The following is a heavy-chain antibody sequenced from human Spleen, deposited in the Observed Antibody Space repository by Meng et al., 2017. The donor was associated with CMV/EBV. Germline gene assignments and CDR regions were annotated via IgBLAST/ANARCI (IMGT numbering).Heavy chain of an antibody. CDR1: GFTFSHYE. J-gene: IGHJ6*02. CDR2: IGNSGTTI. CDR3: AKAVYYGSGSLPHYYYYGMDV. D-gene: IGHD3-10*01. Sequence: GESLKISCTASGFTFSHYEMNWVRQAPGKGLEWISYIGNSGTTIYYTDSVKGRFTVSRDNAKNSLYLQMNSLRAEDTAVYYCAKAVYYGSGSLPHYYYYGMDVWGQGTTVTVSS. V-gene: IGHV3-48*03.